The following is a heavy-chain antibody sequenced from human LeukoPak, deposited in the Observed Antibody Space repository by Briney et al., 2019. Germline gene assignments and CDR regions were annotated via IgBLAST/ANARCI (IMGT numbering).Heavy chain of an antibody. CDR1: GPDFNNYW. D-gene: IGHD3-22*01. J-gene: IGHJ5*01. V-gene: IGHV5-51*01. CDR2: IHPADSDT. CDR3: ARRYFDSSEFDF. Sequence: GESLKISCKASGPDFNNYWIGWARQMPGKGLEWMGIIHPADSDTFYSPSFSGQVTISADRSTSTAYLQWSSLEASDTAMYYCARRYFDSSEFDFWGQGTLVTVSS.